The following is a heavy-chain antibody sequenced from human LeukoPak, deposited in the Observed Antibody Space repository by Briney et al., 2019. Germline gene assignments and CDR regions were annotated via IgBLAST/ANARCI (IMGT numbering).Heavy chain of an antibody. CDR2: IEATGSS. D-gene: IGHD2-21*01. J-gene: IGHJ4*02. CDR3: ARQHLSNGLDFDY. CDR1: GDSISDYY. Sequence: SETLSLTCTVSGDSISDYYWSWIRQPAGKGLEYIGRIEATGSSNYNPSLESRVTMSVDTSKNQFSLKLSSVTAADTAVYYCARQHLSNGLDFDYWGQGTLVTVSS. V-gene: IGHV4-4*07.